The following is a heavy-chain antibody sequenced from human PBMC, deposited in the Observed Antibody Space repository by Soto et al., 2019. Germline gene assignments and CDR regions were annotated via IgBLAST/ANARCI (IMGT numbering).Heavy chain of an antibody. V-gene: IGHV1-18*01. Sequence: QIQLAQSGAEMKKTGASVKVSCKTSGYTFTSYGISWVRQAPGQGLEWVGWISAHNGDTKYAQNLQGRVTMTPDTSTSTAYMELRSLTSDDTAVYYCARDWSRYYDSSGLMWFYWGQGTLVTVSS. CDR2: ISAHNGDT. J-gene: IGHJ4*02. CDR1: GYTFTSYG. CDR3: ARDWSRYYDSSGLMWFY. D-gene: IGHD3-22*01.